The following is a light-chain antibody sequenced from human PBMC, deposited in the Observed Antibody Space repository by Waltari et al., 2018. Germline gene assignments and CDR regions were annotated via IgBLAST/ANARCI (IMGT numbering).Light chain of an antibody. Sequence: QSVLTQPPSVSAAPGQKVTISCSGGRSTVGTNYGSRYQQLPGTAPKLLIYDSNKRPSGIPDRFSGSQSGTSATLGITGLQTGDEADYYCGTWDDSLSAEVFGTGTKVTVL. V-gene: IGLV1-51*01. J-gene: IGLJ1*01. CDR1: RSTVGTNY. CDR3: GTWDDSLSAEV. CDR2: DSN.